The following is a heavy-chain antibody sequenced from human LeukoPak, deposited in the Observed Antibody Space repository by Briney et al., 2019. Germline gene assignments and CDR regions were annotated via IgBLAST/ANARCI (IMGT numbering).Heavy chain of an antibody. CDR2: ITNSGGGT. J-gene: IGHJ4*02. CDR1: GFTFSSYA. D-gene: IGHD1-26*01. CDR3: VKFVGARGY. V-gene: IGHV3-23*01. Sequence: GGSLRLSCEASGFTFSSYAMTWVRQAPGKGLEWVSAITNSGGGTYYADSVKGRFTISRDNSKNTLYLQMNSLKAEDTAVYYCVKFVGARGYWGQGTLVTVSS.